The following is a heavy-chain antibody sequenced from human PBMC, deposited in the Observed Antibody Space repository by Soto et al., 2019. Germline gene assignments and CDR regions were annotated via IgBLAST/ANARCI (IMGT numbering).Heavy chain of an antibody. CDR1: GFPIISNY. Sequence: PGGSLIVSCAASGFPIISNYMSWVRQAPGKGLEWVSVIYSGGSTYYADSVKGRFTISRDNSKNTLYLQMNSLRAEDTAVYYCASGIVPSDYWGQGTLVTVSS. J-gene: IGHJ4*02. V-gene: IGHV3-66*01. CDR2: IYSGGST. CDR3: ASGIVPSDY. D-gene: IGHD2-8*01.